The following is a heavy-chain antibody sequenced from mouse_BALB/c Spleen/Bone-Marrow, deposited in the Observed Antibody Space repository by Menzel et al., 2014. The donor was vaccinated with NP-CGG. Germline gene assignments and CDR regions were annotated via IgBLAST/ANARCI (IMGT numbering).Heavy chain of an antibody. CDR2: IFPGDSTT. CDR3: VRSRLRDWYFDV. J-gene: IGHJ1*01. D-gene: IGHD1-2*01. Sequence: VMLVEFGVELVKPGASVKLSCKASGNTFTSYDINWVRQRPEQGLEWIGWIFPGDSTTKYNEKFKGKATLSTDKSSSTVHMQLSRLTSEDSAVYFCVRSRLRDWYFDVWGAGTTVTSSS. V-gene: IGHV1S56*01. CDR1: GNTFTSYD.